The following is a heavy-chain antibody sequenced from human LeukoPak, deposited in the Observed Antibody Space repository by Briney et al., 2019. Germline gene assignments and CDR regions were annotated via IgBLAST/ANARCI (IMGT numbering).Heavy chain of an antibody. Sequence: GGSLRLSCVVSGFSLDTYTMNWVRQAPGKGLEWISYISTSSTTIFYGDSVKGRFTVSRDNAKNSLYLQMNSLRDEDTAVYYCARYFGDPQGMDVWGQGTTVTVSS. D-gene: IGHD3-10*01. J-gene: IGHJ6*02. CDR3: ARYFGDPQGMDV. CDR2: ISTSSTTI. CDR1: GFSLDTYT. V-gene: IGHV3-48*02.